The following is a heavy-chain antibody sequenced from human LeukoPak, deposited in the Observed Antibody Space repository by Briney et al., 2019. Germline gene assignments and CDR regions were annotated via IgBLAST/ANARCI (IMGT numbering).Heavy chain of an antibody. D-gene: IGHD3-22*01. V-gene: IGHV3-11*04. Sequence: GGSLRLSCAASGFTFSDYYMSWIRQAPGKGLEWVSSISSSGTTIYYADSVKGRFTISRDNSKNTLYLQMNSLRAEDTAVYYCASGQDYYDSSGYYVYWGQGTLVTVSS. J-gene: IGHJ4*02. CDR3: ASGQDYYDSSGYYVY. CDR1: GFTFSDYY. CDR2: ISSSGTTI.